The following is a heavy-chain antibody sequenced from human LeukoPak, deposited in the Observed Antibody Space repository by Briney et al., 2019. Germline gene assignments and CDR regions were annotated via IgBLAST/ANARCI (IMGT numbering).Heavy chain of an antibody. CDR3: ARARIQQQLVGRPWFDP. D-gene: IGHD6-13*01. CDR2: ISAYNGNT. V-gene: IGHV1-18*01. CDR1: GYTFTSYG. Sequence: GASVKVSCKASGYTFTSYGISWVRQAPGQGLEWMGWISAYNGNTNYAQKLQGRVTMTTDTSTSTAYMELRSLRSDDTAVYYCARARIQQQLVGRPWFDPWGQGTLVTVSS. J-gene: IGHJ5*02.